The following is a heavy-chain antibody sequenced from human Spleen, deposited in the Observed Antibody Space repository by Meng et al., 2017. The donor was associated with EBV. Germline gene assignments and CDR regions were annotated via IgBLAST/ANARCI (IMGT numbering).Heavy chain of an antibody. CDR2: LIPLSDAP. Sequence: QVEGGQSGAEVKKPGSSVKVAGKTPGGTFRSDAISWVRQAPGQGLEWMGGLIPLSDAPHYAQKFQGRVTITADESTSTHYLDLSGLRAEDTAVYYCASESGRGFTPDYWGQGTLVTVSS. CDR1: GGTFRSDA. J-gene: IGHJ4*02. D-gene: IGHD3-10*01. CDR3: ASESGRGFTPDY. V-gene: IGHV1-69*01.